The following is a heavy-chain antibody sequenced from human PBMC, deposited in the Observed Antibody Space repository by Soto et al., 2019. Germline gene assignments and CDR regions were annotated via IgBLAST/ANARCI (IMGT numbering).Heavy chain of an antibody. CDR3: ARFNGSGTNYYMDV. Sequence: QVQLVQSGAELKKPGASAKVSCKASGYIFTSYGISWVRQAPGQGLEWMAWISVDSGNTNYAQNFQGRVTMTTDTSASTAHMALRSRRSDDTAVYYCARFNGSGTNYYMDVWGKGTTVIVSS. CDR1: GYIFTSYG. D-gene: IGHD3-10*01. V-gene: IGHV1-18*01. J-gene: IGHJ6*03. CDR2: ISVDSGNT.